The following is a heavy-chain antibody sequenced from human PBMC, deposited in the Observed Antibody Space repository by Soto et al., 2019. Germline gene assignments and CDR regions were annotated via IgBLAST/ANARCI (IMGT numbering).Heavy chain of an antibody. D-gene: IGHD1-1*01. CDR3: ASFTPGGSMAFDY. CDR2: IYYSGST. J-gene: IGHJ4*02. V-gene: IGHV4-59*01. CDR1: GGSISSYY. Sequence: QVQLQESGPGLVKPSETLSLTCTVSGGSISSYYWSWIRQPPGKGLEWIGYIYYSGSTNYNPSLQSRVTISVDTSKNQFSLKLSSVTAADTAVYYCASFTPGGSMAFDYWGQGTLVTVSS.